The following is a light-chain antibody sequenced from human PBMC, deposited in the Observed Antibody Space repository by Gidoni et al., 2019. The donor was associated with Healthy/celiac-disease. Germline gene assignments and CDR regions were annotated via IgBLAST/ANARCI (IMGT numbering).Light chain of an antibody. Sequence: EIVLTQSPGPLSLSPGERATLSCRASQSVSSSYLAWYQQKPGQAPRLLICGASSRATGIPDRFSGSGSGTDFTLTISRLEPEDFAVYYCQQYGSSPLTFGGGTKVEIK. V-gene: IGKV3-20*01. CDR3: QQYGSSPLT. CDR1: QSVSSSY. J-gene: IGKJ4*01. CDR2: GAS.